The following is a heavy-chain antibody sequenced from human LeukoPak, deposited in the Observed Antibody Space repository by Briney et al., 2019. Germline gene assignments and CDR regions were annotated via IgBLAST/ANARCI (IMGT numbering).Heavy chain of an antibody. CDR1: GDSISGSY. J-gene: IGHJ6*02. CDR2: VYSSGST. CDR3: ARGRGV. V-gene: IGHV4-4*07. Sequence: PSETLSLTCTVSGDSISGSYWTWIRQPAGKGLEWIGRVYSSGSTNYNPSLKSRVTMSIDTSKNQFSLKLSSVTAADTAVYYCARGRGVWGQGTTVTVSS.